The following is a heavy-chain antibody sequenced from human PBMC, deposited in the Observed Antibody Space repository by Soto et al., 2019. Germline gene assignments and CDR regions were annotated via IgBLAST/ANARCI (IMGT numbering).Heavy chain of an antibody. D-gene: IGHD2-15*01. CDR1: GGTFNSHG. CDR3: ARDKSRGTVVTFYYYFGMDV. CDR2: IIPLYGTV. J-gene: IGHJ6*02. V-gene: IGHV1-69*13. Sequence: SVKVSCKASGGTFNSHGISWVRQAPGQGLDWMGVIIPLYGTVNYAQKFQGRVTITADESTSTAYMELSSLRSEDTAVYYCARDKSRGTVVTFYYYFGMDVWGQGTTVTVSS.